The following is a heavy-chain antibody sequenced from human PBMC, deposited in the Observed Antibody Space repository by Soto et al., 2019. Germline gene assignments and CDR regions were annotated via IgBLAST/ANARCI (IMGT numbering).Heavy chain of an antibody. D-gene: IGHD2-2*03. CDR2: IYSSENT. CDR3: ARLNGYCISTNCHGYYGMDV. Sequence: SATLSLTCSVSGGFVSSSSYSWGWIRQSPGKGLEWIGTIYSSENTYYNPSLLSRVTISVDTSKNEFSLRLSSVTAADTAVYYCARLNGYCISTNCHGYYGMDVWGQGTTVTSP. J-gene: IGHJ6*02. V-gene: IGHV4-39*01. CDR1: GGFVSSSSYS.